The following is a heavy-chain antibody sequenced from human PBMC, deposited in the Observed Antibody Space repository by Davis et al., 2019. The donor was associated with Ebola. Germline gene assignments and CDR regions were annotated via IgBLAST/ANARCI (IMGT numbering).Heavy chain of an antibody. D-gene: IGHD1-26*01. CDR1: GGPISNYY. J-gene: IGHJ3*02. CDR2: VHSGGST. Sequence: PSETLSLTCTVSGGPISNYYWTWIRQPLGKGLEWIAYVHSGGSTNYNPSLKSRVTISIDTSKNQFSLKLSSVTAADTAVYYCARYFRGYSGTYSVGFDIWGQGTMVTVSA. CDR3: ARYFRGYSGTYSVGFDI. V-gene: IGHV4-4*08.